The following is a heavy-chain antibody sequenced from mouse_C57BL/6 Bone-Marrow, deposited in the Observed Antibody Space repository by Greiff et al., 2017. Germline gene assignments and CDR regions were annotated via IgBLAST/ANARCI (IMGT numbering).Heavy chain of an antibody. CDR2: ISSGGDYI. Sequence: EVQLVESGEGLVKPGGSLKLSCAASGFTFSSYAMSWVRQTPEKRLEWVAYISSGGDYIYYADTVKGRFTISRDNARNTLYLQMSSLKSEDTAMYYCTREDYYSNYLAYWGQGTLVTVSA. V-gene: IGHV5-9-1*02. CDR1: GFTFSSYA. CDR3: TREDYYSNYLAY. J-gene: IGHJ3*01. D-gene: IGHD2-5*01.